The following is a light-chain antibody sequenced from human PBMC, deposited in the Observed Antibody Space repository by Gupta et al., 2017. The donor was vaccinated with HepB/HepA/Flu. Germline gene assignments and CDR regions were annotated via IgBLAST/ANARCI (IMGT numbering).Light chain of an antibody. CDR3: QHRSNCPIT. CDR1: QSVSNY. J-gene: IGKJ5*01. V-gene: IGKV3-11*01. Sequence: TVLTQSPATLSLSPGERATLSCRASQSVSNYLAWYQQKSGQAPRLLIYDASNRATGFPARFSGSGSGTEFTLTISSREPEDFAVYYCQHRSNCPITFGQGTLVDIK. CDR2: DAS.